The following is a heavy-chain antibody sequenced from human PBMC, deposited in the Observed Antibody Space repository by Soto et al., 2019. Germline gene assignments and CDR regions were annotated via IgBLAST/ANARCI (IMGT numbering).Heavy chain of an antibody. CDR3: ATQGSYGYYYYYGMDV. CDR2: ISAYNGNT. V-gene: IGHV1-18*01. J-gene: IGHJ6*02. CDR1: GYTFTSYG. D-gene: IGHD1-26*01. Sequence: QVQLVQSGAEVKKPGASVKVSCKASGYTFTSYGISWVRQAPGQGLEWMGWISAYNGNTNYAQKLQGRVTMTTDTXTXXAYMVLRSLRSDDTAVYYCATQGSYGYYYYYGMDVWGQGTTVTVSS.